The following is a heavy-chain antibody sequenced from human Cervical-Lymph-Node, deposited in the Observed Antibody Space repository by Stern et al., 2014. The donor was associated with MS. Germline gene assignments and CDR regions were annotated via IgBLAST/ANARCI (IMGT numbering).Heavy chain of an antibody. CDR2: IDWDDDK. V-gene: IGHV2-70*01. Sequence: QVTLKESGPALVKPTQTLTLTCTFSGFSLSTSGMCVSWIRQPPGKALEWLALIDWDDDKYYSTSMKTRLTISKDTSKNQVVLTMTNMDPVDTAAYYCAGTVPATAPPDPRFDYWGQGTLVTVSS. D-gene: IGHD2-2*01. CDR1: GFSLSTSGMC. CDR3: AGTVPATAPPDPRFDY. J-gene: IGHJ4*02.